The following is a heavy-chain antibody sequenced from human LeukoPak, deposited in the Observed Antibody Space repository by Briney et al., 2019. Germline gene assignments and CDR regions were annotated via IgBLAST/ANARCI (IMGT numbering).Heavy chain of an antibody. D-gene: IGHD3-22*01. CDR3: ASFYDSSRGFDY. CDR1: GGSISSYY. J-gene: IGHJ4*02. CDR2: IYTSGST. V-gene: IGHV4-4*07. Sequence: SETLSLTCTVSGGSISSYYWSWIRQPAGKGLEWIGRIYTSGSTNYNPSLKSRATMSVDTSKNQFSLKLSSVTAADTAVYYCASFYDSSRGFDYWGQGTLVTVSS.